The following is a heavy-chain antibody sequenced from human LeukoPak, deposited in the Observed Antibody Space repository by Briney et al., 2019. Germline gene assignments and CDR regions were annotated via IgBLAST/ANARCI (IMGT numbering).Heavy chain of an antibody. V-gene: IGHV4-38-2*02. CDR3: ARDRAGGLRFLEWLSAFDY. D-gene: IGHD3-3*01. CDR2: IYHSGST. J-gene: IGHJ4*02. Sequence: PSETLSLTCTVSGYSISSGYYWGWIRQPPGKGLEWIGSIYHSGSTYYNPSLKSRLTISADTSKNQFSLRLSSVTAADTAVYYCARDRAGGLRFLEWLSAFDYWGQGTLVTVSS. CDR1: GYSISSGYY.